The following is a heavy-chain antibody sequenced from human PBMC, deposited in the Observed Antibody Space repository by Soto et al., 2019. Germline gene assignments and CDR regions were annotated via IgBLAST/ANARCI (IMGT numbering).Heavy chain of an antibody. CDR3: ARELPDFHTYDY. CDR1: GGNVSSYA. Sequence: QVQLVQSGAEVKKPGSSVKVSGKASGGNVSSYAISWVRQAPGQGLEWMGGIIPIFGTANYAQKFQGRVTITAEESTSTAYSKLSSMRSEDKAVYYCARELPDFHTYDYWGQGPLVTVSS. V-gene: IGHV1-69*01. CDR2: IIPIFGTA. J-gene: IGHJ4*02. D-gene: IGHD3-10*01.